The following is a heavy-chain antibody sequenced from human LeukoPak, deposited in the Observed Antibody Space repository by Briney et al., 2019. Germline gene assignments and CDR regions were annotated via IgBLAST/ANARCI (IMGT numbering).Heavy chain of an antibody. CDR1: GFTFSSYG. CDR3: AATLPLADFDY. J-gene: IGHJ4*02. CDR2: IWYDGSNK. Sequence: GGSLRLSCAASGFTFSSYGMHWVRQASGKGLEWVAVIWYDGSNKYYADSVKGRSTISRDNSKNTLYLQMNSLRAEDTAVYYCAATLPLADFDYWGQGTLVTVSS. V-gene: IGHV3-33*01.